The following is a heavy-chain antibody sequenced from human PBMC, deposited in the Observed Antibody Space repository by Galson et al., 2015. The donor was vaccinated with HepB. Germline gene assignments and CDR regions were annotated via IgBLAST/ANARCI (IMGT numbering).Heavy chain of an antibody. D-gene: IGHD1-26*01. CDR1: GYTFTRYH. V-gene: IGHV1-46*01. CDR2: LNPSGGSR. CDR3: ARGQVLYSGSYYDDAFDI. Sequence: SVKVSCKASGYTFTRYHVHLVRQAPGQGLEWVGKLNPSGGSRTYAQKFPGRVTMNRDTSTNTVYMELSSLSSDDTAVYYCARGQVLYSGSYYDDAFDIWGQGTMVTVSS. J-gene: IGHJ3*02.